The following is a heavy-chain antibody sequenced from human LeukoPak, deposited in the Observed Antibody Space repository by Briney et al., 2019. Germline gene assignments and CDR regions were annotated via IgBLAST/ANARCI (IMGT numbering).Heavy chain of an antibody. CDR2: ISYDGTNK. Sequence: PGGSLRLSCAASGFTFSSYGMHWVRQAPGKGLEWLAVISYDGTNKYYTDSVKGRFTISRDSSENTLYLQMNSLRAEDTAVYYCARDRTGYTYGPPDYWGQGTLVTVSS. CDR3: ARDRTGYTYGPPDY. D-gene: IGHD5-18*01. J-gene: IGHJ4*02. CDR1: GFTFSSYG. V-gene: IGHV3-30*19.